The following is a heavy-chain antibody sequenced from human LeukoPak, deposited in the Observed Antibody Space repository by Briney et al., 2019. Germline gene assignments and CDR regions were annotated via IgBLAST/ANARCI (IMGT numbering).Heavy chain of an antibody. CDR2: INHSGST. V-gene: IGHV4-34*01. CDR3: ARGLYGAYDY. Sequence: SETLSLTCAVYGGSFSGYYWSWIRQPPGKGLEWIGEINHSGSTNYNPSLKSRVTISVDTSKNQFSLKLSSVTAADTAGYYCARGLYGAYDYWGQGTLVTVSS. CDR1: GGSFSGYY. J-gene: IGHJ4*02. D-gene: IGHD4/OR15-4a*01.